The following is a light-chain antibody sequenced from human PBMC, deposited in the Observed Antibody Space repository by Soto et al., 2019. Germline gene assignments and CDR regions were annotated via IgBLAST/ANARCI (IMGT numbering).Light chain of an antibody. V-gene: IGKV1-39*01. CDR1: QNIRNY. J-gene: IGKJ1*01. Sequence: DIQNTQSPPSLSASVGDRVTITCRARQNIRNYLNWYQQKPGEAPKLLISAVSSLETGVPSRFSGSGSGTDFTLTITSLQPEDFATYYCQQSYNTPRTFGQGTKVDIK. CDR3: QQSYNTPRT. CDR2: AVS.